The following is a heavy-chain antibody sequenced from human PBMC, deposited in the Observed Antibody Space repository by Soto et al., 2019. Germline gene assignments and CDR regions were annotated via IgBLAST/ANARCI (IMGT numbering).Heavy chain of an antibody. CDR2: ISSSGSTI. CDR1: GFTFSDYY. V-gene: IGHV3-11*01. J-gene: IGHJ6*02. Sequence: GGSLRLSCAASGFTFSDYYMSWIRQAPGKGLEWVSYISSSGSTIYYAASVKGRFTISRDNAKNSLYLQMNSLRAEDTAVYYCARDPPTPPYDSSGYYYYYGMDVWGQGTTVTVS. D-gene: IGHD3-22*01. CDR3: ARDPPTPPYDSSGYYYYYGMDV.